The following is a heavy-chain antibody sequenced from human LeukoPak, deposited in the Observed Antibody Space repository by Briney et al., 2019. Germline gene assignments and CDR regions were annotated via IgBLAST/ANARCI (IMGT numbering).Heavy chain of an antibody. CDR2: IIPIFGTA. V-gene: IGHV1-69*13. D-gene: IGHD3-3*01. CDR1: GGTFSSYA. CDR3: ARNDFWSGYHFDY. J-gene: IGHJ4*02. Sequence: SVKVSCKASGGTFSSYAISWVRQAPGQGLEWMGGIIPIFGTANYAQKFQGRVTITADESTSTAYMELSRLRSDDTAVYYCARNDFWSGYHFDYWGQGTLVTVSS.